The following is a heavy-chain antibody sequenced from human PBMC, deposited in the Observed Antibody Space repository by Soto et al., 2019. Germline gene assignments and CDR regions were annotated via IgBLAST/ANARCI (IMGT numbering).Heavy chain of an antibody. J-gene: IGHJ6*03. D-gene: IGHD2-2*01. V-gene: IGHV4-59*08. CDR3: AGRDCSGTNCYYLDYYYMDV. Sequence: QVQLQESGPGLVRPSETLSLTCTVSGGSFSSYYWTWIRQSPGKGLEWIGHIYYSGSTDYNPSLTGPLAISIDTSKNQFSLRLNSMTAADTAVYYCAGRDCSGTNCYYLDYYYMDVWGKGTTVTVSS. CDR2: IYYSGST. CDR1: GGSFSSYY.